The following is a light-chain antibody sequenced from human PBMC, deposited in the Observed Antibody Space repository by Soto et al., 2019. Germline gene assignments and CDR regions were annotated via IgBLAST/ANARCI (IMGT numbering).Light chain of an antibody. Sequence: QSVLTQPPSVSGAPGQRVTISCTGSSSNIGSGYNVHWYQQLPGTAPKLLIYDNNNRPSGVPDRFSGSKSGTSASLAITGLQGADDADYYCQSYDTGLVVFGGGTKLTFL. V-gene: IGLV1-40*01. CDR3: QSYDTGLVV. CDR2: DNN. CDR1: SSNIGSGYN. J-gene: IGLJ2*01.